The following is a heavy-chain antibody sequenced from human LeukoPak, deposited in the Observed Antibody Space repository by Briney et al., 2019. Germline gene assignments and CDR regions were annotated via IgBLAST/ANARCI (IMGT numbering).Heavy chain of an antibody. J-gene: IGHJ4*02. D-gene: IGHD4/OR15-4a*01. CDR1: GYTFTGYY. CDR2: FNLNSGAT. Sequence: ASVKVSCKAFGYTFTGYYLFWVRQAPGQGLEWMGWFNLNSGATKYAQKFQGRVTLTTDTSIRTTYMELSSLRSDDTAVYYCARDERYSYGDNHYPDLGFWGQGTPVTVSS. V-gene: IGHV1-2*02. CDR3: ARDERYSYGDNHYPDLGF.